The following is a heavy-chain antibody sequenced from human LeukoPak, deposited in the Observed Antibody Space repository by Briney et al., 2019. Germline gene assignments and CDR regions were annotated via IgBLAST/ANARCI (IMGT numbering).Heavy chain of an antibody. CDR3: CGNNWGYFDY. D-gene: IGHD7-27*01. J-gene: IGHJ4*02. CDR1: GFTFSDHY. Sequence: PGGSLRLSCAASGFTFSDHYIEWVRQAPGKGLEWVGRSGNKDNSYTTEYAASVKGRFTISRDNSKNSLYLQMNSLKTEDTAVYYCCGNNWGYFDYWGQGTLVTVSS. V-gene: IGHV3-72*01. CDR2: SGNKDNSYTT.